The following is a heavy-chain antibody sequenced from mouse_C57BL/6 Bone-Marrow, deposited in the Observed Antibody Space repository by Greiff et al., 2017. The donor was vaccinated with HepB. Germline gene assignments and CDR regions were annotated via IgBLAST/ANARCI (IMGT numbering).Heavy chain of an antibody. CDR3: ARWDYGPHFDY. D-gene: IGHD1-2*01. CDR2: INPSTGGT. V-gene: IGHV1-42*01. J-gene: IGHJ2*01. Sequence: VQLQQSGPELVKPGASVKISCKASGYSFTGYYMNWVKQSPEKSLEWIGEINPSTGGTTYNQKFKAKATLTVDKSSSTAYTQLKSLTSEDSAVYYCARWDYGPHFDYWGQGTTLTVSS. CDR1: GYSFTGYY.